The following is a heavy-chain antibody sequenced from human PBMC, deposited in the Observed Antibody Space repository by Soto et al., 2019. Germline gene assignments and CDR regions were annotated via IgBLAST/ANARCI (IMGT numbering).Heavy chain of an antibody. Sequence: PGGSLRLSCAASGFTFSSYWMSWVRQAPGKGLEWVANIKQDGSEKYYVDSVKGRFTISIDNSKNTLYLQMNSLRAEDTAVYHCARARDYYGAGYDYWGQGILVTVSS. CDR2: IKQDGSEK. CDR3: ARARDYYGAGYDY. D-gene: IGHD3-10*01. CDR1: GFTFSSYW. V-gene: IGHV3-7*01. J-gene: IGHJ4*02.